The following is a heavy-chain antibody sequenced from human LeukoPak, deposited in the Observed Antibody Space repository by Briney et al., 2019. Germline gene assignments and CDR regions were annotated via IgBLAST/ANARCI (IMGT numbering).Heavy chain of an antibody. CDR1: GFTFSSYG. V-gene: IGHV3-30*18. Sequence: PGGSLRLSCAASGFTFSSYGMHWVRQAPGKGLEWVAAISYDGSNKYYADSVKGRFTISRDNSKNTLYLQMNSLRAEDTAVYYCAKLMTTIPVDYWGQGTLVTVSS. J-gene: IGHJ4*02. CDR3: AKLMTTIPVDY. D-gene: IGHD3-16*01. CDR2: ISYDGSNK.